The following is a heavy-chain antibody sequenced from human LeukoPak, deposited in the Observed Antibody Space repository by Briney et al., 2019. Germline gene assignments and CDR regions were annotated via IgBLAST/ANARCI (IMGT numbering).Heavy chain of an antibody. V-gene: IGHV1-46*01. CDR3: ARDKFDIVVVPAASRSDAFDI. CDR2: INPSGGST. D-gene: IGHD2-2*01. CDR1: GYTFTSYY. Sequence: ASVKVSCKASGYTFTSYYMHWVRQAPGQGLEWMGIINPSGGSTSYAQKFQGRVTMTRDTSTSTVYMELSSLRSEDTAVYYCARDKFDIVVVPAASRSDAFDIWGQGTMVTVSS. J-gene: IGHJ3*02.